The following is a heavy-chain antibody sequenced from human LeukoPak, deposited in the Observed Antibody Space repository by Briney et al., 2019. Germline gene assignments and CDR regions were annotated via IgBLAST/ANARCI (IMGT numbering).Heavy chain of an antibody. J-gene: IGHJ5*02. D-gene: IGHD6-19*01. CDR1: GFTLDDYA. CDR3: AKDPSERGVAVAGTYNWFDP. Sequence: GGSLRLSCAASGFTLDDYAMHWVRQAPGKGLEWVSGISWNSGSIGYADSVKGRFTISRDNAKNSLYLQMNSLRAEDTALHYCAKDPSERGVAVAGTYNWFDPWGQGTLVTVSS. V-gene: IGHV3-9*01. CDR2: ISWNSGSI.